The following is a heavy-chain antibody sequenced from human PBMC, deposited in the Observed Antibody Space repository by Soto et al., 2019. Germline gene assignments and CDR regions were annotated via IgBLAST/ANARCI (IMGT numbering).Heavy chain of an antibody. CDR3: AIGLPASIVP. D-gene: IGHD2-2*01. CDR2: IYRGGVT. CDR1: GYSISRGCH. Sequence: SETLSLPCAVSGYSISRGCHWDCILQPPGKGMEWIGTIYRGGVTYYNQPLKNRVTISIDTTQNHSSLRLSSVAATDTAVYLWAIGLPASIVPYGQGILLPVS. V-gene: IGHV4-38-2*01. J-gene: IGHJ5*02.